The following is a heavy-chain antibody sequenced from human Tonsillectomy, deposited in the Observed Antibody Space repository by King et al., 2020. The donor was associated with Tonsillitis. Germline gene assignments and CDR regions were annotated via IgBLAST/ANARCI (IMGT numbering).Heavy chain of an antibody. D-gene: IGHD5-18*01. CDR1: GYTFTSYG. CDR2: ISSNNGNT. J-gene: IGHJ4*02. V-gene: IGHV1-18*04. Sequence: QLVQSGAEVKKPGASVKVSCKASGYTFTSYGISWVRQAPGQGLEWMGWISSNNGNTNYAQKFQGRVTMSTDKSTSTAYMELRSRRSDDTAVYYCARVLKARIQLRLRPCFAYWGQGTLVTVSS. CDR3: ARVLKARIQLRLRPCFAY.